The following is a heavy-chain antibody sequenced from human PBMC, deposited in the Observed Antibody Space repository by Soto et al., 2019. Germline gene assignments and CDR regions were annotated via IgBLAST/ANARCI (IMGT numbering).Heavy chain of an antibody. V-gene: IGHV4-61*01. Sequence: QVQLQESGPGLVKPSETLSLTCTVSGGSVSSGSYYWSWIRQPPGKGLEWIGYIYYSGSTNYNPSLKSRVTISVDTSKNQFSLQLSSVTAADTAVYYCARAYCSGGSCYSGGRFYPWGQGTLVTVSS. D-gene: IGHD2-15*01. J-gene: IGHJ5*02. CDR2: IYYSGST. CDR1: GGSVSSGSYY. CDR3: ARAYCSGGSCYSGGRFYP.